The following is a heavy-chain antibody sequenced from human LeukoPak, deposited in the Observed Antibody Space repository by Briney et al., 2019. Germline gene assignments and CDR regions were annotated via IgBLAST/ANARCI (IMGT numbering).Heavy chain of an antibody. J-gene: IGHJ4*02. D-gene: IGHD3-10*01. CDR3: AGDYSSRSYRFDY. Sequence: PSETLSLTCSVSGGSISSTFRSYSWSWLRRSPGRGLEWIGYIYYSGSTTYNPSLKSRISISLDTSNNQLSLRLNSVTAADTAIYYCAGDYSSRSYRFDYWGQGTLVTVSS. CDR1: GGSISSTFRSYS. V-gene: IGHV4-59*12. CDR2: IYYSGST.